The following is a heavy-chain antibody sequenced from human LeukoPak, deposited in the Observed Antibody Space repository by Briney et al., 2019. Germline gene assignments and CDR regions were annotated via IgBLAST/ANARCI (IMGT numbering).Heavy chain of an antibody. J-gene: IGHJ4*02. Sequence: GASVKVSCKASGGTFSSYAISWVRQAPGQGLEWMGRIIPILGIANYAQKFQGRVTITRDTSASTAYMELSSLRSEDTAVYYCARGTPSGWHGAVYWGQGTWSPSPQ. CDR1: GGTFSSYA. CDR3: ARGTPSGWHGAVY. CDR2: IIPILGIA. V-gene: IGHV1-69*04. D-gene: IGHD6-19*01.